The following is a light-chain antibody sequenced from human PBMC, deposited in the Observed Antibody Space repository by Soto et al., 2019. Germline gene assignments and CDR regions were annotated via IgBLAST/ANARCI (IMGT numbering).Light chain of an antibody. CDR2: GAS. CDR1: QSIDTY. V-gene: IGKV3-20*01. Sequence: EIVLTQSPATLSSSPGEIATLSCRASQSIDTYLAWYQQKPGQAPRLLIYGASSRATGVPDRFSGSGSGTDFTLTISRLEPEDFTVYYCQQYGSSLITCGQGTRLEIK. CDR3: QQYGSSLIT. J-gene: IGKJ5*01.